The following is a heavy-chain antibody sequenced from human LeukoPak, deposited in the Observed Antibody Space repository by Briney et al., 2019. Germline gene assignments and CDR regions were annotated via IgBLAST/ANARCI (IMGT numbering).Heavy chain of an antibody. J-gene: IGHJ4*02. CDR1: GFTFSSYA. D-gene: IGHD3-22*01. Sequence: GGSLRLSCAASGFTFSSYAMHWVRQAPGKGLEWVAVISYDGSNKYYADSVKGRFTISRDNSKNTLYLQMNSLRAEDTAVYYCARDRPSPYYYDSSGPQDYWGQGTLVTVTS. CDR3: ARDRPSPYYYDSSGPQDY. V-gene: IGHV3-30*04. CDR2: ISYDGSNK.